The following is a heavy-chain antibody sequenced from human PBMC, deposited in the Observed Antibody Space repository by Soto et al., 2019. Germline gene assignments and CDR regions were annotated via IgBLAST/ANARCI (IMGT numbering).Heavy chain of an antibody. D-gene: IGHD3-22*01. V-gene: IGHV5-51*01. J-gene: IGHJ6*02. CDR3: ARQPDNYYDSSGYYMDV. Sequence: GESLKISCKGSGYSFTSYWIGWVRPMTGKGLEWMGIIYPGDSDTRYSPSFQGQVTISADKSISTAYLQWSSLKASDTAMYYCARQPDNYYDSSGYYMDVWGQGTTVTVSS. CDR2: IYPGDSDT. CDR1: GYSFTSYW.